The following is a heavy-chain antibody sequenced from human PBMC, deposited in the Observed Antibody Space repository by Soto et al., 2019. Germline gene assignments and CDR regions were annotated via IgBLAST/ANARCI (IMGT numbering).Heavy chain of an antibody. CDR1: GFTFSNYA. CDR3: ASRSSGCYFDY. CDR2: ISGSGGST. Sequence: EVQLLESGGGLVQPGGSLRLSCAASGFTFSNYAISWVRQAPGKGLEWVSIISGSGGSTYYVDSVKGRFILSRDNSKNTLYLQMNSLRAEDTAVYYRASRSSGCYFDYWGQGTLVTVSS. V-gene: IGHV3-23*01. J-gene: IGHJ4*02. D-gene: IGHD6-19*01.